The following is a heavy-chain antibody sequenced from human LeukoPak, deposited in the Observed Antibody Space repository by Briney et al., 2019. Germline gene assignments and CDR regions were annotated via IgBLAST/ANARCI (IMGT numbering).Heavy chain of an antibody. CDR3: GKHDSASDY. J-gene: IGHJ4*02. CDR1: GFMFSSYG. V-gene: IGHV3-30*02. D-gene: IGHD1-26*01. CDR2: TQSDGYGK. Sequence: GGSLRLSCVTSGFMFSSYGMHWVSQAPGKGLEWVAFTQSDGYGKDYRDSVKGRFTISRDNSKNTLYLQMNFLRAEDTALYYCGKHDSASDYWGQGTLVTVSS.